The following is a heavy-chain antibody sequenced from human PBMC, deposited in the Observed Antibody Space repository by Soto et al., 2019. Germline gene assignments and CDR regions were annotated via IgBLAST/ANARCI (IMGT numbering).Heavy chain of an antibody. CDR2: INSDGSST. J-gene: IGHJ6*03. V-gene: IGHV3-74*01. CDR3: ARGTTGTFDYYYYMDV. CDR1: GFTFSSYW. Sequence: GGSLRLSCAASGFTFSSYWMHWVRQAPGKGLVWVSRINSDGSSTSYADSVKGRFTISRDNAKNTLYLQMNSLRAEDTAVYYCARGTTGTFDYYYYMDVWGKGTTVTVSS. D-gene: IGHD1-1*01.